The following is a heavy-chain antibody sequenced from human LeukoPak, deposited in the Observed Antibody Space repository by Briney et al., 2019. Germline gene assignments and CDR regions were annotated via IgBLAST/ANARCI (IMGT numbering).Heavy chain of an antibody. Sequence: PGGSLRLSCTASGFTFSSYAMNWVRQAPGKGLEWVSGIGAGGTFTYYADSVKGRFTIFRDNSRNTLYLQMNSLRAEDTAVYYCARVYGGYGDYYFDYWGQGTLVTVSS. D-gene: IGHD4-17*01. J-gene: IGHJ4*02. CDR3: ARVYGGYGDYYFDY. CDR2: IGAGGTFT. CDR1: GFTFSSYA. V-gene: IGHV3-23*01.